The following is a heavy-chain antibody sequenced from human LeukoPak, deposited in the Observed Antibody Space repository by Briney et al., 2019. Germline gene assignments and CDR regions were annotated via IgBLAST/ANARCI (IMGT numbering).Heavy chain of an antibody. V-gene: IGHV3-21*01. CDR3: AKPRDTMVRGVIFD. Sequence: PGGSLRLSCAASGFTFSSYSMNWVRQAPGKGLEWVSSISSSSSYIYYADSVKGRFTIFRDNSKNTLYLQMNSLRAEDTAVYYCAKPRDTMVRGVIFDWGQGTLVTVSS. D-gene: IGHD3-10*01. J-gene: IGHJ4*02. CDR1: GFTFSSYS. CDR2: ISSSSSYI.